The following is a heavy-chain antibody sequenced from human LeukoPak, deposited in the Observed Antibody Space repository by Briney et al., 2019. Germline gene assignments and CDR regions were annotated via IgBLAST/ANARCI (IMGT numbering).Heavy chain of an antibody. CDR3: ASRSSGYEGYYYYMDV. V-gene: IGHV3-33*01. CDR2: IWYDGSNK. CDR1: GFTFSSYG. J-gene: IGHJ6*03. Sequence: GGSLRLSCAASGFTFSSYGMHWVRQAPGKGLEWVAVIWYDGSNKYYADSVKGRFTISRDNSKNTLYLQMNSLRAEDTAVYYCASRSSGYEGYYYYMDVWGKGTTVTVSS. D-gene: IGHD3-3*01.